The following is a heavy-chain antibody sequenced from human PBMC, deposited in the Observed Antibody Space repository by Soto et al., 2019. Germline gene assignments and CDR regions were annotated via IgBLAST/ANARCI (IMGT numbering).Heavy chain of an antibody. Sequence: GGSLRLSCAASGFTFSSYAMSWVRQAPGKGLEWVSAISGSGGSTYYADSVKGRFTISRDNSKNTLYLQMNSLRAEDTAVYYCAKPLVSSSTSSNWFDPWGRGTLVTVSS. CDR1: GFTFSSYA. V-gene: IGHV3-23*01. J-gene: IGHJ5*02. CDR3: AKPLVSSSTSSNWFDP. CDR2: ISGSGGST. D-gene: IGHD2-2*01.